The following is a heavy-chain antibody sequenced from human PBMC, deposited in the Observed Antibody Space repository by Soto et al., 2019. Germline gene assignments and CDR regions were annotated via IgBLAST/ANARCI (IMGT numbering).Heavy chain of an antibody. Sequence: QLQLQESGPGLVKPSETLSLTCTVSGASISSDNYYWGWIRQPPGKGLEWIGSIYYSGSTYYNPSLQSRVAISVDTSKNPFSLKLSSVTAEDTAVYYFARLVVVAGTSSPHPGFFDYWGQGNLVTVFS. J-gene: IGHJ4*02. D-gene: IGHD2-15*01. V-gene: IGHV4-39*01. CDR3: ARLVVVAGTSSPHPGFFDY. CDR1: GASISSDNYY. CDR2: IYYSGST.